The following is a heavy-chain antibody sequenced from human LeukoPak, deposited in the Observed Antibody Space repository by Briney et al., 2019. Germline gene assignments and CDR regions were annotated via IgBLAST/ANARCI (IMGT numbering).Heavy chain of an antibody. CDR3: ARVKYQVPPAYNWFDP. D-gene: IGHD2-2*01. CDR2: IKQDGSEK. V-gene: IGHV3-7*01. J-gene: IGHJ5*02. Sequence: PGGSLRPSWAGAGFTFSSYWMSWVRQAPGKWLEWVAKIKQDGSEKYYVDSVKGRFTISRDNAKNSLYLQMNSLRAEDTAAYYCARVKYQVPPAYNWFDPWGQGTLVTVSS. CDR1: GFTFSSYW.